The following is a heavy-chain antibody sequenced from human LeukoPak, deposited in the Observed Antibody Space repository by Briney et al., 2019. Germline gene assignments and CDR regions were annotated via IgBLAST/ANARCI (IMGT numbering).Heavy chain of an antibody. D-gene: IGHD3-3*01. Sequence: ASVNVSYKASDYIFTSYGIIWVPQAPGQGREWMGWISAYNGNTNYAQKLPGRVTMTTDTYTSTAYMELMSLSYDDTGGYYCGRSFGFWSISNNWFDSWGQGTLVTVSS. J-gene: IGHJ5*01. CDR2: ISAYNGNT. V-gene: IGHV1-18*01. CDR1: DYIFTSYG. CDR3: GRSFGFWSISNNWFDS.